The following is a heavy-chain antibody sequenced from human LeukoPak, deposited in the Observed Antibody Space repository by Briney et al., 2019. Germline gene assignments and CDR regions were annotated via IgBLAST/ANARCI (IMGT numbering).Heavy chain of an antibody. CDR1: GFTFDDYA. CDR3: AEGPYYDGSLDY. V-gene: IGHV3-43*02. J-gene: IGHJ4*02. D-gene: IGHD3-22*01. Sequence: PGGSLRLSCAASGFTFDDYAMHWVRQAPGKGLEWVSLISGDGGSTYYADSVKGRFTISRDNSKNSLYLQINSLRTEDSALYFCAEGPYYDGSLDYWGQGTLVTVSS. CDR2: ISGDGGST.